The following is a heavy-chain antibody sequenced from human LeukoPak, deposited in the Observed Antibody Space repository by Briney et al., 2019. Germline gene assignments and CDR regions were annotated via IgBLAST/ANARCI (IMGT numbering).Heavy chain of an antibody. D-gene: IGHD3-22*01. J-gene: IGHJ4*02. CDR2: ISGSGGST. CDR3: AKDGKVPAHYDSSGYAHFDY. Sequence: GGSLRLSCAASGFTFSSYAMSWVRQAPGKGLEWVSAISGSGGSTYYADSVKGRFTISRDNSKNTLYLQMNSLRAEDTAVYYCAKDGKVPAHYDSSGYAHFDYWGQGTLVTVSS. V-gene: IGHV3-23*01. CDR1: GFTFSSYA.